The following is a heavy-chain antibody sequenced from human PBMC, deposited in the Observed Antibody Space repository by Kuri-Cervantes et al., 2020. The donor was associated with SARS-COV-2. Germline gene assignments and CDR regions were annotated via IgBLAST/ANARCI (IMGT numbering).Heavy chain of an antibody. V-gene: IGHV4-59*01. Sequence: SETLSLTCTVSGGSISGNHWNWIRQAPGKGLEWVGYIYSSGSTKYNPSLKSRVTMSVDTAKNQISLTLRSVTAADTAVYFCAQDAGGGYNWYDPWDPGTLVTVSS. CDR3: AQDAGGGYNWYDP. CDR1: GGSISGNH. J-gene: IGHJ5*02. CDR2: IYSSGST. D-gene: IGHD6-13*01.